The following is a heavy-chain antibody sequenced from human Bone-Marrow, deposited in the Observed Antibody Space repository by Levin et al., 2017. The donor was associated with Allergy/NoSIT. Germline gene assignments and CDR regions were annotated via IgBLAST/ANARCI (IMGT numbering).Heavy chain of an antibody. CDR3: ARGVRYFDWSLYYFDY. CDR2: MSESGSR. Sequence: SQTLSLTCRVSGGSISNYLWSWIRQSPGKGLEWIGYMSESGSRRYNPSLESRVTISIDMSRTQFSLKLASMTSADTAVYYCARGVRYFDWSLYYFDYWGRGTLVTVSS. J-gene: IGHJ4*02. D-gene: IGHD3-9*01. CDR1: GGSISNYL. V-gene: IGHV4-59*01.